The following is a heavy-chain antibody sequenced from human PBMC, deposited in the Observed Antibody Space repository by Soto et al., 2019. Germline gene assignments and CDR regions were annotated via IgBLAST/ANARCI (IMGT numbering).Heavy chain of an antibody. CDR1: GFTFSSYG. Sequence: QVQLVESGGGVVQPGRSLRLSCAASGFTFSSYGMHWVRQAPGKGLEWVAVISYDGSNKYYADSVKGRFTISRDNSKNTLYLQRNSLRGEDTAVYYCAIRYRYWGQGTLVTVSS. CDR3: AIRYRY. D-gene: IGHD3-9*01. V-gene: IGHV3-30*03. J-gene: IGHJ4*02. CDR2: ISYDGSNK.